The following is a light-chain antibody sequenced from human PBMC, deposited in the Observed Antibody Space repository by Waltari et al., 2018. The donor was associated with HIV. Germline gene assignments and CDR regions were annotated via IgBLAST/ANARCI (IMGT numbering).Light chain of an antibody. Sequence: QSALTQPASVSGSPGQSITISCTGTSSDVGGYKYVSWYQQYPGKAPKLIIYDVTNRPAGVSNRFSGSKSVNTASLTISGLQAEDEADYYCCSYTSSITGRVFGTGTKVTVL. CDR2: DVT. CDR1: SSDVGGYKY. J-gene: IGLJ1*01. V-gene: IGLV2-14*03. CDR3: CSYTSSITGRV.